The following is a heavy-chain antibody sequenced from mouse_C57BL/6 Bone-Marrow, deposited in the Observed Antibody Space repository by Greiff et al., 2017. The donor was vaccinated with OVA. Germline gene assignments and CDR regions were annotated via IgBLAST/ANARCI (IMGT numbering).Heavy chain of an antibody. D-gene: IGHD1-1*01. Sequence: VQLKQSGTVLVRPGASVKMSCKTSGYTFTSYWMHWVKKRPGKGLEWIGAIYPGNSDTSYNQKFKGKAKLTAVTSSSTAYMELSSLTNEDPAVYYCTRDYGVDYWGQGTTLTVSS. V-gene: IGHV1-5*01. CDR2: IYPGNSDT. CDR3: TRDYGVDY. CDR1: GYTFTSYW. J-gene: IGHJ2*01.